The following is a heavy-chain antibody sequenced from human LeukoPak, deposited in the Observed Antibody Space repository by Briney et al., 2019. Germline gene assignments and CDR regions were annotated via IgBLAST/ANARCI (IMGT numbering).Heavy chain of an antibody. Sequence: ASVKVSCKASGYTFTGYYMHWVRQAPGQGLEWMGRINPNSGGTNYAQKFQGRVTMTRDTSINTAYMDLSRLRSDDTAVYYCARDFPRWYYYYMDVWGKGTTVTVSS. CDR1: GYTFTGYY. J-gene: IGHJ6*03. D-gene: IGHD2-15*01. V-gene: IGHV1-2*06. CDR2: INPNSGGT. CDR3: ARDFPRWYYYYMDV.